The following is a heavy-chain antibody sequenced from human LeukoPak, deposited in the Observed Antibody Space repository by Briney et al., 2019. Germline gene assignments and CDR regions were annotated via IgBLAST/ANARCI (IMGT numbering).Heavy chain of an antibody. D-gene: IGHD6-13*01. Sequence: GGSLRLSCVASGFSFSSYVINWVRQAPGKGLEWVAVIWYDGRRIHYADSVKGRFTISRDNSKNTLYLEMNSLRAEDTAVYYCARMTAADGQAYFGYWGQGTFVTVSS. V-gene: IGHV3-33*01. CDR3: ARMTAADGQAYFGY. CDR2: IWYDGRRI. CDR1: GFSFSSYV. J-gene: IGHJ4*01.